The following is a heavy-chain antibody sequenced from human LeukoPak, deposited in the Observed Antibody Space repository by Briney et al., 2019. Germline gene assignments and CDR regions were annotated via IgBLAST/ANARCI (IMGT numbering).Heavy chain of an antibody. CDR1: GFTFSSYW. Sequence: GGSLRLSCAASGFTFSSYWMSWVRQAPGKGLEWVANIKQDGSGKYYVESVKGRVTISRDNAKNSLYLQMNSLRADDTAVYYCARDLAGPPQEAFDIWGQGTMVTVSS. CDR3: ARDLAGPPQEAFDI. CDR2: IKQDGSGK. J-gene: IGHJ3*02. V-gene: IGHV3-7*01.